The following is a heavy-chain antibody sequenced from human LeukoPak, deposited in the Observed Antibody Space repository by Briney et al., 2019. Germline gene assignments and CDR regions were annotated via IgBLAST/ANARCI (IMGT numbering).Heavy chain of an antibody. Sequence: GASVKVSCKASGYTFNGYYMHWVRQAPGQGLEWMGGIIPIFGTTNYAQKFQGRVKITADKSTTTVYMELSSLRSEDTAVYYCARPCFPYYRLSGTDYYYMDVWGKGTTVTVSS. V-gene: IGHV1-69*06. D-gene: IGHD3-10*01. CDR3: ARPCFPYYRLSGTDYYYMDV. J-gene: IGHJ6*03. CDR2: IIPIFGTT. CDR1: GYTFNGYY.